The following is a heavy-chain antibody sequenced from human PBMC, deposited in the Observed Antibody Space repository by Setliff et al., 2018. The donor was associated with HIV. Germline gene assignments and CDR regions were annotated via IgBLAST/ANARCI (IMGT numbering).Heavy chain of an antibody. CDR2: IYYSGST. J-gene: IGHJ6*03. CDR1: GGSVSSGTYY. D-gene: IGHD3-16*01. Sequence: PSETLSLTCTVSGGSVSSGTYYWSWIQQPPGNGLEWIGYIYYSGSTNYNPSLKSRVTMSVDTSKNQFSLKLSSVTAADTAVYYCARDVPWGDYYYYMDVWGKGTTVTVSS. V-gene: IGHV4-61*01. CDR3: ARDVPWGDYYYYMDV.